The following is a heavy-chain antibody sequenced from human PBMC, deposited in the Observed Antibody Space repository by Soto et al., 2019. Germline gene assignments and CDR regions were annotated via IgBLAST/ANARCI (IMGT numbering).Heavy chain of an antibody. J-gene: IGHJ6*02. V-gene: IGHV3-23*01. Sequence: PGGSLRLSCAASGFTFSSYAMSWVRQAPGKGLEWVSAISGSGGSTYYADSVKGRFTISRDNSKNTLYLQMNSLRAEDTAVYYCAREIVARGDYYYGMDVWGQGTTVTVSS. CDR1: GFTFSSYA. D-gene: IGHD2-15*01. CDR3: AREIVARGDYYYGMDV. CDR2: ISGSGGST.